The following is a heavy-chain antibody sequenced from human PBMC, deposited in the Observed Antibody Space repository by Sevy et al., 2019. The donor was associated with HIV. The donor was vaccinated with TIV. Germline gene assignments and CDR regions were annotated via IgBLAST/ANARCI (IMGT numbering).Heavy chain of an antibody. CDR1: GFTFSKYS. CDR3: AREGCTKPHDY. Sequence: WGSLRLSCAASGFTFSKYSMSWVRQPPGKGLEWVSTLSFGCGEINYADSVKGRFTISRVNSKSSVYLQMNNLRPEDTAVHYCAREGCTKPHDYWGQGTLVTVSS. D-gene: IGHD2-8*01. V-gene: IGHV3-23*01. CDR2: LSFGCGEI. J-gene: IGHJ4*02.